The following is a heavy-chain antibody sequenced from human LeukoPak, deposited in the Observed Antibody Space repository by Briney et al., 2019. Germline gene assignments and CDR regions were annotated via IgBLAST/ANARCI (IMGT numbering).Heavy chain of an antibody. V-gene: IGHV3-30*02. Sequence: GGSLRLSCAVSGFIFSNYGMLWVRQAPGKGLEWVAFIRYDGSNKYYADSVKGRFTISRDISKNTLYLQMNSLRAEDTAVYYCAKDKGGARIYFDYWGQGTLVTVSS. J-gene: IGHJ4*02. CDR3: AKDKGGARIYFDY. CDR2: IRYDGSNK. CDR1: GFIFSNYG. D-gene: IGHD1-26*01.